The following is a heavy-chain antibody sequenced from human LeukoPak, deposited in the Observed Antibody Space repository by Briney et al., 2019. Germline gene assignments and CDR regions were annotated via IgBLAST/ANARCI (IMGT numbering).Heavy chain of an antibody. Sequence: SETLSLTCAVSGHSISSGYYWVWIRQPPGKGLEWIGSIYYSGSTYYNPSLKSRVTISVDTSKNQFSLKLSSVTAADTAVYYCASISPYSSSWGLPEYYYYYYMDVWGKGTTVTVSS. D-gene: IGHD6-13*01. CDR3: ASISPYSSSWGLPEYYYYYYMDV. V-gene: IGHV4-38-2*01. CDR1: GHSISSGYY. CDR2: IYYSGST. J-gene: IGHJ6*03.